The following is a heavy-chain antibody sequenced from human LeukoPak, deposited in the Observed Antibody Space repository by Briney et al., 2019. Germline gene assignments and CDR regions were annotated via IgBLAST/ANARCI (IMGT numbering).Heavy chain of an antibody. CDR1: GGSISSSSYY. CDR2: IYYSGST. CDR3: AREQLWLQFSFDY. V-gene: IGHV4-39*07. Sequence: PSETLSLTCTVSGGSISSSSYYWGWIRQPPGKGLEWIGSIYYSGSTYYNPSLKSRVTISVDTSKNQFSLKLSSVTAADTAVYYCAREQLWLQFSFDYWGQGTLVTVSS. D-gene: IGHD5-18*01. J-gene: IGHJ4*02.